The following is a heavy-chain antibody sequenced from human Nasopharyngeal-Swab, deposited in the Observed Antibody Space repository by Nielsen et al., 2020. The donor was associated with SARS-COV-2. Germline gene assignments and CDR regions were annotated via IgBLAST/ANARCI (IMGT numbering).Heavy chain of an antibody. V-gene: IGHV3-30-3*01. CDR3: ASNGIRFLEWLLAQPLDY. J-gene: IGHJ4*02. Sequence: WIRQPPGKGLEWVAVISYDGSNKYYADSVKGRFTISRDNSKNTLYLQMNSLRAEDTAVYYCASNGIRFLEWLLAQPLDYWGQGTLVRLL. CDR2: ISYDGSNK. D-gene: IGHD3-3*01.